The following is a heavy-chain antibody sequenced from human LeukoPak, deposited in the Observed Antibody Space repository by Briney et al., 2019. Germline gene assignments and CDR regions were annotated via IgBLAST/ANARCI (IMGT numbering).Heavy chain of an antibody. CDR1: GGSISSYY. V-gene: IGHV4-59*08. D-gene: IGHD6-19*01. CDR2: IYYSGST. CDR3: ARRGLVSTPDSSIYYYGMDV. Sequence: SETLSLTCTVSGGSISSYYWSWIRQPPGKGLEWIGYIYYSGSTNHNPSLKSRVTISVDTSRNQFSLKLSSVTAADTAVYYCARRGLVSTPDSSIYYYGMDVWGQGTTVTVSS. J-gene: IGHJ6*02.